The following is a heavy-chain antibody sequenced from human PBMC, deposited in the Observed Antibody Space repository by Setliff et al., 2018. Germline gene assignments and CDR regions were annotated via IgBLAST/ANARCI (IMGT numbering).Heavy chain of an antibody. CDR2: IYTSGST. CDR3: ARVPLMIAIRQAFDI. CDR1: GGSISSGSYY. Sequence: PSETLSLTCTVSGGSISSGSYYWSWIRQHAGKGLEWIGHIYTSGSTNYNSSLKGRVTISVDTSNNQFSPKLSSVTAADTAVYYCARVPLMIAIRQAFDIWGQGTMVTVSS. V-gene: IGHV4-61*09. D-gene: IGHD2-21*01. J-gene: IGHJ3*02.